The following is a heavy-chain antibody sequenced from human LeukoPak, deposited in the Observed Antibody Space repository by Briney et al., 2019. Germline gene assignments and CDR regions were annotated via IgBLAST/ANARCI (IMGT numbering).Heavy chain of an antibody. CDR3: AKGVRGGGGYYYGMDV. CDR2: ISGSGGNT. V-gene: IGHV3-23*01. D-gene: IGHD2-15*01. J-gene: IGHJ6*02. Sequence: GGSLRLSCAVSGFTFSSYDMSWVRQAPGKGLEWVSVISGSGGNTCYADSVKGRFTISRDNSKNTVYLQMNSLRAEDTAVYYCAKGVRGGGGYYYGMDVWGQGTTVTVSS. CDR1: GFTFSSYD.